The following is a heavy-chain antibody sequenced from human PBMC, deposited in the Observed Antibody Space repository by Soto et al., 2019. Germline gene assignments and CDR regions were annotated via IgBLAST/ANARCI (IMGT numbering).Heavy chain of an antibody. V-gene: IGHV4-4*02. D-gene: IGHD6-13*01. CDR2: IYHSGST. CDR3: ARDLPGYSTARYYYGMDV. J-gene: IGHJ6*04. Sequence: SETLSLTFAVSGCSISSSNWWSWVRQPPGKGLEWIGEIYHSGSTNYNPSLKSRVTISVDKSKNQFSLKLSSVTAADTAVYYCARDLPGYSTARYYYGMDVWGKGTTVSVSS. CDR1: GCSISSSNW.